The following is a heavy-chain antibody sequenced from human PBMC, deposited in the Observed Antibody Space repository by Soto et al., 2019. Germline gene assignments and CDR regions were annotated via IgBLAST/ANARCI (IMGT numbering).Heavy chain of an antibody. V-gene: IGHV1-2*04. Sequence: GASVKVSCKASGGTFSSYAISWVRQAPGQGLEWMGWINPNSGGTNYAQKFQDWVTMTSDTSISTAYMDLSRLRSDDTAVYYCARGGATSFGVVHYYYYGMDVWGQGTTVTVSS. J-gene: IGHJ6*02. CDR3: ARGGATSFGVVHYYYYGMDV. CDR1: GGTFSSYA. CDR2: INPNSGGT. D-gene: IGHD3-3*01.